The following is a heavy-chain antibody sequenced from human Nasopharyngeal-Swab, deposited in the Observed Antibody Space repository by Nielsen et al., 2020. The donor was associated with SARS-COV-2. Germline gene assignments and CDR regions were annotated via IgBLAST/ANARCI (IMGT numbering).Heavy chain of an antibody. J-gene: IGHJ6*02. CDR2: IHYSGRT. Sequence: SETLSPTCTVSAASTSSYYWSWIRPPPGRGLGWIGYIHYSGRTTYNPPLKSRATISVDTSKNQFSLKLSSVTAADTAVYYCAREERDGLIPRYYYYYGMDVWGQGTTVTVSS. CDR3: AREERDGLIPRYYYYYGMDV. D-gene: IGHD2-21*01. V-gene: IGHV4-59*13. CDR1: AASTSSYY.